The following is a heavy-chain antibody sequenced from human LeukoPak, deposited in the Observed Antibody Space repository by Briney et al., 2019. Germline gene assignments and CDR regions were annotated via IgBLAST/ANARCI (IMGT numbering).Heavy chain of an antibody. CDR3: ARGPLGYCSGGSCYNDY. D-gene: IGHD2-15*01. Sequence: PGRSLRLSCAASGFTFSSYGMHWVRQAPGKGLEWMGRIIPILGIANYAQKFQGRVTITADKSTSTAYMELSSLRSEDTAVYYCARGPLGYCSGGSCYNDYWGQGTLVTVSS. CDR2: IIPILGIA. J-gene: IGHJ4*02. V-gene: IGHV1-69*04. CDR1: GFTFSSYG.